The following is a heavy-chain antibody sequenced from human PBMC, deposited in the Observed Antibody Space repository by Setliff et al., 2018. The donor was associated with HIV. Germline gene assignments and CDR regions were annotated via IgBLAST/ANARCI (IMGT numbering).Heavy chain of an antibody. J-gene: IGHJ3*02. D-gene: IGHD5-18*01. CDR3: ARPRYTYGTPPAFDI. V-gene: IGHV4-34*01. CDR2: INHSGST. CDR1: GGSFSDYY. Sequence: SETLSLTCAVYGGSFSDYYWSWIRQPPGKGLEWIGEINHSGSTDYNPSLKSRVTISVDTSKNQFSLKLSSVTAADTAVYYCARPRYTYGTPPAFDIWGRGTVVTVSS.